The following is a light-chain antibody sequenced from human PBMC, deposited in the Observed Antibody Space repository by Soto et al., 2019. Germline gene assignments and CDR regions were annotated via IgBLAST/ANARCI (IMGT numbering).Light chain of an antibody. CDR2: KAS. J-gene: IGKJ1*01. V-gene: IGKV1-5*03. CDR1: QSINNY. CDR3: QQYGNLWT. Sequence: DIQLTQSPSTLSASVGDRVTIICRASQSINNYLAWYQQEPGKAPKLLIYKASTLESGVPSTFSGSGSGTEFSLTISSLQPDDFATYYCQQYGNLWTFGQGTKVDI.